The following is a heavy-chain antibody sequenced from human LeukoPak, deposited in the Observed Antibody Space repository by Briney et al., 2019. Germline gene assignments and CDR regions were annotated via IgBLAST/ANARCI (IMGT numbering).Heavy chain of an antibody. V-gene: IGHV1-69*13. CDR1: GGTFSSYA. CDR3: ATTGTVVEAFDI. J-gene: IGHJ3*02. Sequence: SVKVSCKASGGTFSSYAISWVRQAPGQGLEWMGGIIPIFGTANYAQKFQGRVTITADESTSTAYMELSSLRSEDTAVYYCATTGTVVEAFDIWGQGTMVTVSS. D-gene: IGHD1-1*01. CDR2: IIPIFGTA.